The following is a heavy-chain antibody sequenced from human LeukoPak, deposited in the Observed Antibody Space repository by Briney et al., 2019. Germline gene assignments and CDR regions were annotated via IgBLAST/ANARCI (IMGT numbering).Heavy chain of an antibody. V-gene: IGHV3-21*01. D-gene: IGHD2-2*01. Sequence: GGFLRLCCAVCGFIFSSYSMNLLHQAPGKLVEWVSSISSSSSYIYYADSVKGRFTNSRDNAKNSLYLQMNSLRAEDTAVYYCARAPIVVVPAARYYYYMDVWGKGTTVTVSS. CDR3: ARAPIVVVPAARYYYYMDV. CDR1: GFIFSSYS. CDR2: ISSSSSYI. J-gene: IGHJ6*03.